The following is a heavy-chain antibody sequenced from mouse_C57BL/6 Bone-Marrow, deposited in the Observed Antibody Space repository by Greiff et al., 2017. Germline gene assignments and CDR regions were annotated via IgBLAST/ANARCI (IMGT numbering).Heavy chain of an antibody. Sequence: VQLQQPGAELVKPGASVKMSCKASGYTFPSYWLTWVKQSPGQGLEWIGDLYPGSGSTNYNEKFKSKATLTVDTSSSTAYMQLSSLTSEDSAVYYCARGSNYFAYWGQGTLVTVSA. CDR3: ARGSNYFAY. CDR1: GYTFPSYW. J-gene: IGHJ3*01. D-gene: IGHD2-5*01. V-gene: IGHV1-55*01. CDR2: LYPGSGST.